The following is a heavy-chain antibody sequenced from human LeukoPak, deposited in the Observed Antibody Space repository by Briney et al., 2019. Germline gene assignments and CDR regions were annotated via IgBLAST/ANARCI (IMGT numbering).Heavy chain of an antibody. V-gene: IGHV1-18*04. D-gene: IGHD2-2*01. Sequence: ASVKVSCKASGYTFTSYGISWVRQAPGQGLEWMGWISAYNGNTNYAQKLQGRVTMTTDTSTSTAYMELRSLRSDDTAVYYCARGCSSTSCYWNYYYYGMDVWGKGTTLTVSS. CDR1: GYTFTSYG. CDR3: ARGCSSTSCYWNYYYYGMDV. J-gene: IGHJ6*04. CDR2: ISAYNGNT.